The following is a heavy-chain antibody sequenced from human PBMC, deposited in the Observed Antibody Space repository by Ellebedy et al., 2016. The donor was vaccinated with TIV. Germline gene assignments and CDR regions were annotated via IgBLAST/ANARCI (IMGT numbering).Heavy chain of an antibody. V-gene: IGHV3-23*01. CDR1: GFTFVTYA. CDR2: ITASGSST. J-gene: IGHJ4*02. D-gene: IGHD3-22*01. CDR3: AKGRGGGSDSSAPRYYFDY. Sequence: GESLKISCAASGFTFVTYAMTWVRQAPGKGLEWVSGITASGSSTFYADSVKGRFTISRDNSKKTLYLQMNSLRAEDTAVYYCAKGRGGGSDSSAPRYYFDYWGLGTLVTVSS.